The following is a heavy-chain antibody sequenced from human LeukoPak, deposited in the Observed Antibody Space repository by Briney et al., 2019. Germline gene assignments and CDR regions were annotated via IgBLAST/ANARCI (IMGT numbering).Heavy chain of an antibody. D-gene: IGHD3-10*01. J-gene: IGHJ5*02. V-gene: IGHV1-58*02. CDR1: GFTFTSCA. CDR2: IVVGSGNT. CDR3: GADLTMVRGVPRWFDP. Sequence: ASVKVSCKASGFTFTSCAMQWVRQARGQRLEWIGWIVVGSGNTNYAQKFQERVTITRDMSTSTTYMELSSLRSEDTAVYYCGADLTMVRGVPRWFDPWGQGTLVTVSS.